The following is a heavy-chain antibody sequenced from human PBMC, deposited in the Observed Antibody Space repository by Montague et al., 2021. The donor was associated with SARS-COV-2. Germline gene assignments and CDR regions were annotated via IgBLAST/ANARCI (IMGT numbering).Heavy chain of an antibody. CDR3: ARDEISSGFHFDY. CDR1: GFTFSSYG. D-gene: IGHD6-19*01. CDR2: IWYDGSNK. V-gene: IGHV3-33*01. J-gene: IGHJ4*02. Sequence: SLRLSCAASGFTFSSYGMHWVRQAPGKGLGWVAVIWYDGSNKYYADSVKGRFTISRDNSKNTLYLQMNSLRAEDTAVYYCARDEISSGFHFDYWGQGTLVTVSS.